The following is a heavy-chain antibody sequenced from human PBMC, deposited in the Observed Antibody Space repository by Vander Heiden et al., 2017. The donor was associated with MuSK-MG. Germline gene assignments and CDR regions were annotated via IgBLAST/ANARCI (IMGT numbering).Heavy chain of an antibody. V-gene: IGHV1-24*01. D-gene: IGHD4-17*01. CDR2: FDPEDGET. CDR3: SIDRPRGLFDY. CDR1: GYTLTELS. J-gene: IGHJ4*02. Sequence: QVQLVQSGAEVKKPGASVKVSCKVSGYTLTELSMHWVRQAPGKGLEWMGGFDPEDGETIDAQKFQGRVTMTEDTATDTAYMEMSRMKSEDTAVYYVSIDRPRGLFDYWGQGTMVTVSS.